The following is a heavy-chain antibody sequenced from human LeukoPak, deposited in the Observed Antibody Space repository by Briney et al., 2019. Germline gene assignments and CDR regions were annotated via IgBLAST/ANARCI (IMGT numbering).Heavy chain of an antibody. V-gene: IGHV3-30-3*01. CDR2: ISYDGSNE. J-gene: IGHJ4*02. Sequence: QPGRSLRLSCAASGFTFSDYAMHWVRQAPGKGLEWVAVISYDGSNEYYADSVKGRFTISRDNSKNTLYLQMDSLRAEDTAVYYCARDLAHPGYSSSWYLDYWGQGTLVTVSS. D-gene: IGHD6-13*01. CDR1: GFTFSDYA. CDR3: ARDLAHPGYSSSWYLDY.